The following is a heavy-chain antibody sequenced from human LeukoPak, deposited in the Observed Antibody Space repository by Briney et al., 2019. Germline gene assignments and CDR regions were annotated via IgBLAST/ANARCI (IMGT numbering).Heavy chain of an antibody. CDR1: GFTFSSYW. D-gene: IGHD5-18*01. J-gene: IGHJ4*02. V-gene: IGHV3-7*01. Sequence: GGSLRLSCAASGFTFSSYWMSWVRQAPGKGLEWVANIKKDGSEKYYVDSVRGRFTISRDNAKTSLYLQMNSLRAEDTAVYYCARDLSGVTGYTYGRGIDYWGQGALVTVSS. CDR2: IKKDGSEK. CDR3: ARDLSGVTGYTYGRGIDY.